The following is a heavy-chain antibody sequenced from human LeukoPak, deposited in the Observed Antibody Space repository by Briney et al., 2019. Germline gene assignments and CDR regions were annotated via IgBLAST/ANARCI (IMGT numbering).Heavy chain of an antibody. Sequence: ASVNVSCKATGHTFTTYGISWVRHAPGQGLEWMGWISSNSDNTHYAQKLQGRVTMTTDTSTSTAYMELRSLRSDDTALYFCARDWGSIRVIADYWGQGTLVTVSS. D-gene: IGHD7-27*01. V-gene: IGHV1-18*01. CDR1: GHTFTTYG. CDR2: ISSNSDNT. J-gene: IGHJ4*02. CDR3: ARDWGSIRVIADY.